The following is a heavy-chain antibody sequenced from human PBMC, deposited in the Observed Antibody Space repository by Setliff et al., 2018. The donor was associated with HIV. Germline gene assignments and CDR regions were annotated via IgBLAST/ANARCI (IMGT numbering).Heavy chain of an antibody. CDR1: GGSFSGYY. CDR2: IYYSGNT. V-gene: IGHV4-34*11. CDR3: ARDPAVSSLEVPFDI. J-gene: IGHJ3*02. Sequence: PSETLSLTCAVYGGSFSGYYWSWIRQPPGKGLEWIAYIYYSGNTYYNPSLKSRATISVDTSKNQFSLKLNSLTVADTAVYYCARDPAVSSLEVPFDIWGQGTMVTVS.